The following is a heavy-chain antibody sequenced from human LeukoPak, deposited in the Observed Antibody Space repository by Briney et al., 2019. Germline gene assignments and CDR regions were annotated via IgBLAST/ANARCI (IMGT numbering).Heavy chain of an antibody. Sequence: PGGSLRLSCAASGFTFDDYGMSWVRQAPGKGLEWVSGINWNGGSTGYADSVKGRFTISRDNAKNSLYLQMNSLRAEDTALYYCARVWEYCSGGSCSLYGMDVWGQGTTVTVSS. CDR2: INWNGGST. V-gene: IGHV3-20*04. D-gene: IGHD2-15*01. CDR3: ARVWEYCSGGSCSLYGMDV. CDR1: GFTFDDYG. J-gene: IGHJ6*02.